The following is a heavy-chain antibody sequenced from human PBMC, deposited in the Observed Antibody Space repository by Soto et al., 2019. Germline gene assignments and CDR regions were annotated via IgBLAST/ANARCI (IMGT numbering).Heavy chain of an antibody. CDR1: GYTFTSYY. CDR3: ARAGIVWRNYYGMDV. D-gene: IGHD3-16*01. CDR2: INPSGGST. J-gene: IGHJ6*02. Sequence: QVQLVQSGAEVKKPGASVKVSCKASGYTFTSYYMHWVRQAPGQGLEWMGIINPSGGSTSYAQKFQGRGTMTRDTSTSTVYMELSSLRSEDTAVYYCARAGIVWRNYYGMDVWGQGTTVTVSS. V-gene: IGHV1-46*01.